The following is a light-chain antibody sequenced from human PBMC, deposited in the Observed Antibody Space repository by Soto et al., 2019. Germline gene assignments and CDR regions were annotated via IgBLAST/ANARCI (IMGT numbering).Light chain of an antibody. Sequence: QSALTQPASVSGSPRQSITISCTGTSSDAGNYDYVSWYQHHPGNAPQLIIFDVSNRPSGVSNRFSGSKSGNTASLTISGLQAEDEADYYCSSYTTSSTWVFGGGTKLTVL. CDR1: SSDAGNYDY. V-gene: IGLV2-14*03. J-gene: IGLJ3*02. CDR3: SSYTTSSTWV. CDR2: DVS.